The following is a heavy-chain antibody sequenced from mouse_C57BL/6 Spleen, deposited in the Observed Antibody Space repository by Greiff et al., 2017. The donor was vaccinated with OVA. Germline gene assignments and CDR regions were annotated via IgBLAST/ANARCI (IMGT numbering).Heavy chain of an antibody. Sequence: VQLKESGAELARPGASVKLSCKASGYTFTSYGISWVKQRTGQGLEWIGEIYPRSGNTYYNEKFKGKATLTADKSSSTAYMELRSLTSEDSSVYFCAHRPDSSGLKAWFAYWGQGTLVTVSA. CDR2: IYPRSGNT. V-gene: IGHV1-81*01. D-gene: IGHD3-2*02. J-gene: IGHJ3*01. CDR3: AHRPDSSGLKAWFAY. CDR1: GYTFTSYG.